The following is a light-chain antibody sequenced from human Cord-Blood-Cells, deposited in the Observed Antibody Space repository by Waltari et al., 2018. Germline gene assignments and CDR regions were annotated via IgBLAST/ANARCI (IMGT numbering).Light chain of an antibody. CDR3: MQALQTPWT. J-gene: IGKJ1*01. CDR1: QSLLHSNGYNY. V-gene: IGKV2-28*01. CDR2: LGS. Sequence: DIVMNQSPLSLPVTPGARASISCRSSQSLLHSNGYNYLDWYLQKPGQSPQLLIYLGSNRASGVPDRFSGSGSGTDFTLKISRVEAEDVGVYYCMQALQTPWTFGQGTKVEIK.